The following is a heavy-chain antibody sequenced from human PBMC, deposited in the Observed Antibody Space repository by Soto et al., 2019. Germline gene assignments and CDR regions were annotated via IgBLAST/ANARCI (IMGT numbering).Heavy chain of an antibody. Sequence: ASAPVSCRASGYTFTSYDINWVRQAPGQGLEWMGWMNPNSGNTGYAQKFQGRVTMTRNTSISTAYMELSSLRSEDTAVYYCAREHLHYYMDVWGKGTTVTVSS. CDR3: AREHLHYYMDV. V-gene: IGHV1-8*01. CDR1: GYTFTSYD. CDR2: MNPNSGNT. J-gene: IGHJ6*03.